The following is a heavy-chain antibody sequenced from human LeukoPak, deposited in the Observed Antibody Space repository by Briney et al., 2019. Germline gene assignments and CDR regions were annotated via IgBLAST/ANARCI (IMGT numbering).Heavy chain of an antibody. CDR2: IGGSGSST. V-gene: IGHV3-23*01. CDR3: AKEYSGYDFDY. D-gene: IGHD5-12*01. J-gene: IGHJ4*02. Sequence: QPGGSLRLSCAASGFTFSSYAMSWVRQAPGKGLEWVSTIGGSGSSTYSADSVKGRFTISRDNSQNTLYLQMDSLRAEDTALYYCAKEYSGYDFDYWGQGTLVTVSS. CDR1: GFTFSSYA.